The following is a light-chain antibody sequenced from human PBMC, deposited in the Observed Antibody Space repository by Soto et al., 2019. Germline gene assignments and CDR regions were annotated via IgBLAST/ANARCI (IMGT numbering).Light chain of an antibody. V-gene: IGLV2-14*03. J-gene: IGLJ1*01. CDR2: DVS. Sequence: QSVLTQSASVSGSPGQSITISCTGTSSDVGGYNYFSWYQHHPGKAPKLMIYDVSNRPSGVSNRFSGSKSGNTASLTISGLQPEDEADYYCCSYTTSNTRQIVFGTGTKVTVL. CDR3: CSYTTSNTRQIV. CDR1: SSDVGGYNY.